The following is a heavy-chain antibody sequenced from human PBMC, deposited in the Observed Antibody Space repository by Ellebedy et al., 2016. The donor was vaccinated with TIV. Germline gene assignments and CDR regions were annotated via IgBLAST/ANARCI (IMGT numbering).Heavy chain of an antibody. J-gene: IGHJ4*02. Sequence: GESLKISCAASGFTFSAFAMGWVRQTPGKGLEWVSGMHGSGRGISYSESVKGRFIISRDNSKSILYLQMNSLRAEDTAIYYCAKGRGGGSDSSAPRYYFDSWGLGTLVTVSS. D-gene: IGHD3-22*01. V-gene: IGHV3-23*01. CDR1: GFTFSAFA. CDR2: MHGSGRGI. CDR3: AKGRGGGSDSSAPRYYFDS.